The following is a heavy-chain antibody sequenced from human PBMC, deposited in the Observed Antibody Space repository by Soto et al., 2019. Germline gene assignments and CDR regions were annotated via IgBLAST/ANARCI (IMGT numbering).Heavy chain of an antibody. CDR1: GGTFSSYA. Sequence: ASVKVSCKASGGTFSSYAISWVRQAPGQGLEWMGGIIPIFGTANYAQKFQGRVTITADESTSTAYMELSSLRSEDTAVYYCATEGYYDSSGYYSGYYYYYGMDVWGQGTTVTVSS. J-gene: IGHJ6*02. CDR3: ATEGYYDSSGYYSGYYYYYGMDV. D-gene: IGHD3-22*01. CDR2: IIPIFGTA. V-gene: IGHV1-69*13.